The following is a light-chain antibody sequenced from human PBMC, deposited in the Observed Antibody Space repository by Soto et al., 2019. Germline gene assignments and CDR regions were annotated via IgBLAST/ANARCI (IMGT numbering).Light chain of an antibody. V-gene: IGLV2-14*01. J-gene: IGLJ1*01. CDR2: EVS. Sequence: QSALTQPASVSGSPGQSITISCTGTSSDVGGYNYVSWYQQHPGKAPKLMIYEVSNRPSGVSNRFSGSRSVNTASLTISGHQDEDEAEYYCNSYTSSSTFVFGTGTKLTVL. CDR1: SSDVGGYNY. CDR3: NSYTSSSTFV.